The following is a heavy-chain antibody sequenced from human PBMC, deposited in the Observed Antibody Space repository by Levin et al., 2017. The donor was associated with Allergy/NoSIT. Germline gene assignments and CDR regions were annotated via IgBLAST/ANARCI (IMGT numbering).Heavy chain of an antibody. J-gene: IGHJ6*03. CDR1: RGSISSNNY. Sequence: SETLSLTCTVSRGSISSNNYWGWLRQPPGKGLEWIAGISYSGSTYYNPSLKTRATISVDTPKNQFPLKLTFLTAADTAVYYCARLFYRDNYYYYYYMNVWGKGTTVTVSS. CDR2: ISYSGST. V-gene: IGHV4-39*01. D-gene: IGHD4-11*01. CDR3: ARLFYRDNYYYYYYMNV.